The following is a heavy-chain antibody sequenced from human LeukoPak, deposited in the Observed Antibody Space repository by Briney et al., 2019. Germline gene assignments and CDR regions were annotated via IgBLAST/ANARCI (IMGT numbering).Heavy chain of an antibody. J-gene: IGHJ5*02. V-gene: IGHV3-23*01. CDR1: GFSFSNYA. CDR3: AKALVGATYNWFDP. CDR2: ISDSGNTT. Sequence: GGSLRLSCGGSGFSFSNYAMTWVRQAPGKGLEWVSSISDSGNTTFYADSVKGRFTISRDNSKNTLYLQMNSLRAEDTAVYYCAKALVGATYNWFDPWGQGTLVTVSS. D-gene: IGHD1-26*01.